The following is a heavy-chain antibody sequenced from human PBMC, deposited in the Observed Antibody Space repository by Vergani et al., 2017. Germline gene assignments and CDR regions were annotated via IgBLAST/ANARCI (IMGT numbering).Heavy chain of an antibody. D-gene: IGHD2-8*01. Sequence: EVQLVESGGGLVQPGGSLRLSCAASGFTFSSYAMSWVRQAPGKGLEWVAAISGSGGSTYYADSVKGRFTTSRDNSKNTLYLQMNSLRAEDTAVYYCAKDRSDCTNGVCYFWVMFDYWGQGTLVTVSS. V-gene: IGHV3-23*04. CDR3: AKDRSDCTNGVCYFWVMFDY. CDR2: ISGSGGST. J-gene: IGHJ4*02. CDR1: GFTFSSYA.